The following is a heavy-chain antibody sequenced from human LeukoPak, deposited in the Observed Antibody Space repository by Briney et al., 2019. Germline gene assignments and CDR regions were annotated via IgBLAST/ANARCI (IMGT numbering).Heavy chain of an antibody. V-gene: IGHV3-33*01. D-gene: IGHD3-9*01. J-gene: IGHJ6*02. CDR1: GITFSSYG. CDR3: ARKLGRYFPMVYGMDV. CDR2: IWYDGSNK. Sequence: GGSLRLSCAASGITFSSYGMHWVRQAPGKGLEWVAVIWYDGSNKYYADSVKGRFTISRDNSKNTLYLQMTSLRAEDTAVYYCARKLGRYFPMVYGMDVWGQGTTVTVSS.